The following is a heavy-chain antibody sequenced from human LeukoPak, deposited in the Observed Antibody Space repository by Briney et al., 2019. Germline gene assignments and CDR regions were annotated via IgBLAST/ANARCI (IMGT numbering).Heavy chain of an antibody. CDR3: ARDRGGWGAYGGYDISGSCDH. Sequence: GRSLRLSCAASGFNFNNYAMHWVRQTPDKGLEWVAVISYDGNTKYYSDSVKGQFTISRDNSKNTLYLQMNSPRVEDTAIYNCARDRGGWGAYGGYDISGSCDHWGQGTLVTVSS. J-gene: IGHJ4*02. CDR2: ISYDGNTK. D-gene: IGHD3-22*01. CDR1: GFNFNNYA. V-gene: IGHV3-33*05.